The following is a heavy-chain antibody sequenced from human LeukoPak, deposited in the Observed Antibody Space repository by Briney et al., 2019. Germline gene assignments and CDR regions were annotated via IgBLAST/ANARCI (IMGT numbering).Heavy chain of an antibody. CDR3: AREVYDSSGYYILGVDY. CDR1: GGPISSSNW. J-gene: IGHJ4*02. D-gene: IGHD3-22*01. V-gene: IGHV4-4*02. CDR2: IYHSGST. Sequence: PSETLSLTCAVSGGPISSSNWWSSVRQPPGKGLEWIGEIYHSGSTNYNPSLKSRVTISVDKSKNQFSLKLSSVTAADTAVYYCAREVYDSSGYYILGVDYWGQGTLVTVSS.